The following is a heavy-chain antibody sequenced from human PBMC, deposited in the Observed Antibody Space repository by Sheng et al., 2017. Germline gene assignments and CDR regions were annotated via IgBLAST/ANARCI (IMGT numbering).Heavy chain of an antibody. CDR1: GFTFSNYA. Sequence: EVQLVESGGGLVQPGGSLRLSCAASGFTFSNYAMIWVRQAPGRGLEWVSTISGSGNSPYYADSVKGRFTISRDNSKNTLSLQMNSLRAEDTAVYYCAKGVMGTGTAFEYWGQGTLATVSS. J-gene: IGHJ4*02. D-gene: IGHD1-1*01. CDR2: ISGSGNSP. V-gene: IGHV3-23*04. CDR3: AKGVMGTGTAFEY.